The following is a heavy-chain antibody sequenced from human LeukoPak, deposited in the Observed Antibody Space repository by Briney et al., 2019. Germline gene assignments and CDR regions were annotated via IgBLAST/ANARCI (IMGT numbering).Heavy chain of an antibody. CDR1: SDSITSYY. J-gene: IGHJ3*02. CDR3: ARQPSGTAAFDI. V-gene: IGHV4-59*08. Sequence: SETLSLTCTVSSDSITSYYWTWIRQPPGKGLEWIGYIHRNGDTKSNPSLKSRLTMSVDTSKNQISLKLTSVTAADTALYYCARQPSGTAAFDIWGQGTMVTVSS. CDR2: IHRNGDT. D-gene: IGHD1-14*01.